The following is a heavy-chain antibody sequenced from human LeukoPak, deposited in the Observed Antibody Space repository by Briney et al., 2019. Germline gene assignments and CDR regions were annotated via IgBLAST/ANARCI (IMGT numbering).Heavy chain of an antibody. J-gene: IGHJ4*02. CDR1: GFTFCSYS. D-gene: IGHD6-19*01. CDR2: ITSSSSYI. Sequence: GGSLRLSCAASGFTFCSYSVNWVSQAPGKGLEWVSSITSSSSYIYYADSVEGRFNISRDNATNSLYLQMNRQRAEHTAVSYRARFHRSGWVIDYCGQGTLFTVSS. CDR3: ARFHRSGWVIDY. V-gene: IGHV3-21*01.